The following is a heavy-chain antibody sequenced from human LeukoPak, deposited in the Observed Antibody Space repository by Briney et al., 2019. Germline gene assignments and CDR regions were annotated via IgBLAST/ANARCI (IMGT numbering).Heavy chain of an antibody. D-gene: IGHD2-2*01. CDR2: IYYSGMT. CDR1: GDSISSGSHF. Sequence: SETLSPTCNVSGDSISSGSHFWAWIRQSAGKGLEGIGDIYYSGMTNYNSSLQSRVTMSVDTSKNQFSLKLTSVTAADTAIYYCARDRGTTRNNWFDPWGQGTLVTVSS. CDR3: ARDRGTTRNNWFDP. J-gene: IGHJ5*02. V-gene: IGHV4-61*01.